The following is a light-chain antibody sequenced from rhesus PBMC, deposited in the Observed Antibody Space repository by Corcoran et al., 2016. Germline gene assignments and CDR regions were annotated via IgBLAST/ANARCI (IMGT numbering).Light chain of an antibody. CDR3: DQHSSGYS. CDR1: QSVSTY. CDR2: GVS. J-gene: IGKJ2*01. Sequence: QVILTQSPATLSLSPGERATLSCRASQSVSTYLAWYQQKPGQAPRLLIYGVSTRAAGVPERVSGSGSVSDFTLTISTLEAEDVGVYHCDQHSSGYSFGQGTKVEIK. V-gene: IGKV3-10*01.